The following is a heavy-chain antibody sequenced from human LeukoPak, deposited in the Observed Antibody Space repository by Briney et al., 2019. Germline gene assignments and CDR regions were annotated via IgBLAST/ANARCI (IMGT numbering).Heavy chain of an antibody. Sequence: ASVKVSCKASGYTFTSYYMHWVRQAPGQGLEWMGIINPSGGSTSYAQEFQGRVTMTRDMSTSTVYMELSSLRSEDTAVYYCARVRDSSGYSVGFDPWGQGTLVTVSS. CDR1: GYTFTSYY. D-gene: IGHD3-22*01. CDR3: ARVRDSSGYSVGFDP. J-gene: IGHJ5*02. CDR2: INPSGGST. V-gene: IGHV1-46*01.